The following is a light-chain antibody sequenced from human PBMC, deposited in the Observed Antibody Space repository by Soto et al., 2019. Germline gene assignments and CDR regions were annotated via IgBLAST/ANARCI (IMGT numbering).Light chain of an antibody. CDR2: WAS. CDR1: QSILDSSKNKYY. V-gene: IGKV4-1*01. CDR3: QQYFTSPWT. J-gene: IGKJ1*01. Sequence: DIVMTQSPDSLAVSLDERATFNCKSSQSILDSSKNKYYLAWYQQKSGQPPKLLIYWASLREPGVPDRFTGSGSGTDFTLTISSLQAEDVAVYYCQQYFTSPWTFGQGTKVEI.